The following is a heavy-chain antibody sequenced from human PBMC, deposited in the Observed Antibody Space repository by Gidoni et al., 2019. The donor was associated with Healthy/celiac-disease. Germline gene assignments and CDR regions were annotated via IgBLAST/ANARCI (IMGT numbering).Heavy chain of an antibody. J-gene: IGHJ3*02. CDR1: GGTFSSYT. Sequence: QVQLVQSGAEVKKPGSSVKVSCKASGGTFSSYTISWVRQAPGQGLEWMGRIIPILGIANYAQKFQGRVTITADKSTSTAYMELSSLRSEDTAVYYCASPRPNDFWSGYQAFDIWGQGTMVTVSS. CDR3: ASPRPNDFWSGYQAFDI. CDR2: IIPILGIA. V-gene: IGHV1-69*02. D-gene: IGHD3-3*01.